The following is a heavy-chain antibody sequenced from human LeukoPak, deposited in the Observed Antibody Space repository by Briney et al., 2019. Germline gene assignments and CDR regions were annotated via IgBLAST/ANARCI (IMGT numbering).Heavy chain of an antibody. Sequence: SGGSLRLSCAASGFTFSIYDMGWVRQAPGKGLEWVSFISGSGSGTYYADSVKGRFTISRDNSKNTLYLQMGSLRAEDMAVYYCARDAGYCSGGSCPTYYFDYWGQGTLVTVSS. CDR2: ISGSGSGT. V-gene: IGHV3-23*01. CDR3: ARDAGYCSGGSCPTYYFDY. D-gene: IGHD2-15*01. J-gene: IGHJ4*02. CDR1: GFTFSIYD.